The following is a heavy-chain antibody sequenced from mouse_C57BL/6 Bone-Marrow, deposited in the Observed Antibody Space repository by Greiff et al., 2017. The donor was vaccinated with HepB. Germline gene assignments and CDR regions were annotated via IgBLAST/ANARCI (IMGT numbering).Heavy chain of an antibody. CDR3: ARRAYYSNYGYFDY. CDR1: GYSITSGYY. Sequence: ESGPGLVKPSQSLSLTCSVTGYSITSGYYWNWIRQFPGNKLEWMGYISYDGSNNYNPSLKNRISITRDTSKNQFFLKLNSVTTEDTATYYCARRAYYSNYGYFDYWGQGTTLTVSS. J-gene: IGHJ2*01. CDR2: ISYDGSN. D-gene: IGHD2-5*01. V-gene: IGHV3-6*01.